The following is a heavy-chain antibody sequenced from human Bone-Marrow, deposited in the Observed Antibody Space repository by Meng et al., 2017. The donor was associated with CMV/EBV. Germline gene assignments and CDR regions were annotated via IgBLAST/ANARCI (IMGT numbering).Heavy chain of an antibody. J-gene: IGHJ5*02. CDR3: AREAYDSGGFDP. CDR2: IVPNGGVT. Sequence: KASGYHFTSYYIQWMRQAPGQGLEWIGWIVPNGGVTNYAQKFKDRVTMTRDTSINTAYLDLTRLTSDDTAIYYCAREAYDSGGFDPWGQGTLVTVS. V-gene: IGHV1-2*02. D-gene: IGHD6-25*01. CDR1: GYHFTSYY.